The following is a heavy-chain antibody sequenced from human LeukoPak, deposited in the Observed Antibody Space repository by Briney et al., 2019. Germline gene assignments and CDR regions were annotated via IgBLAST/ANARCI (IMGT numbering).Heavy chain of an antibody. D-gene: IGHD2-2*01. CDR1: GYTFTSYG. V-gene: IGHV1-18*01. J-gene: IGHJ4*02. Sequence: ASVKVSCKASGYTFTSYGISWVRQAPGQGLEWMGWISACNGNTNYAQKLQGRVTMTTDTSTSTVYMELSSLRSEDTAVYYCARGKVPAANDYWGQGTLVTVSS. CDR3: ARGKVPAANDY. CDR2: ISACNGNT.